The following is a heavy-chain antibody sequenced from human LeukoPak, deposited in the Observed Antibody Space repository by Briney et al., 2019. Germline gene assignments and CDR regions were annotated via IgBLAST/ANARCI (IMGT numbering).Heavy chain of an antibody. CDR1: GGSISSGGYS. D-gene: IGHD4/OR15-4a*01. CDR2: IYHSGST. CDR3: ARDFNGANSFDS. J-gene: IGHJ4*02. V-gene: IGHV4-30-2*01. Sequence: SQTLSLTCAVSGGSISSGGYSWSWIRQPPGKGLEWIGYIYHSGSTYYNPSLKSRVTISVDTSKNQFSLKLGSVTAADTAVYYCARDFNGANSFDSWGQGTLVTVSS.